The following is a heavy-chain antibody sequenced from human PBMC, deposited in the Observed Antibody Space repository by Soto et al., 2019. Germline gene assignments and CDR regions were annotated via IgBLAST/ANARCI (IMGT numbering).Heavy chain of an antibody. J-gene: IGHJ6*03. CDR3: AKPIWQLVGDYYYYMDV. Sequence: GSLRLSCAASGFTFSSYAMSWVRQAPGKGLEWVSAISGSGGSTYYADSVKGRFTISRDNSKNTLYLQMNSLRAEDTAVYYCAKPIWQLVGDYYYYMDVWGKGTTVTVSS. CDR1: GFTFSSYA. V-gene: IGHV3-23*01. CDR2: ISGSGGST. D-gene: IGHD6-6*01.